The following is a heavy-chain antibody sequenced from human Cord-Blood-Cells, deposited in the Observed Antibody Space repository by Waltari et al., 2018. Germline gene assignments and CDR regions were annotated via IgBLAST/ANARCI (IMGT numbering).Heavy chain of an antibody. V-gene: IGHV4-34*01. Sequence: QVQLQQWGAGLLKPSETLSLTCAVYGGSFSGYYWRWIRQPPGKGLEWIGEINHSGSTNYNPSLKSRVTISVDTSKNQFSLKLSSVTAADTAVYYCARGVAAAGSPYFDYWGQGTLVTVSS. CDR3: ARGVAAAGSPYFDY. CDR2: INHSGST. J-gene: IGHJ4*02. D-gene: IGHD6-13*01. CDR1: GGSFSGYY.